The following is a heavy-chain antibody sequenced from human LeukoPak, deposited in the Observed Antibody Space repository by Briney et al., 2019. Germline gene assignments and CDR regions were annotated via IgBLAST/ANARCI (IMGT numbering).Heavy chain of an antibody. J-gene: IGHJ3*02. V-gene: IGHV3-49*04. CDR1: GFTFGDYT. CDR2: IRGKTYAGTT. Sequence: GGSLRLSCTASGFTFGDYTMTWVRQAPGKGLEWVGFIRGKTYAGTTEYAASVRGRFTISRDDSKSIAYLQINSLKTDDTAVYYCSRVPGFTRDGFDIWGQGTMVTVSS. CDR3: SRVPGFTRDGFDI. D-gene: IGHD1-14*01.